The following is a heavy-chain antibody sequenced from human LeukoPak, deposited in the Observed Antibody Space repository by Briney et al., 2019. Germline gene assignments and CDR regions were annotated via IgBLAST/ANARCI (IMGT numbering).Heavy chain of an antibody. CDR1: GFTVSSNY. J-gene: IGHJ4*02. D-gene: IGHD6-19*01. Sequence: GGSLRLSCAASGFTVSSNYMSWVRQAPGKGLEWVSVIYSGGSTYYADSVKGRFTISRDNSKNTLYLQMNSLRAEDTAVYYCAKRHEASGWYGGTDYWGQGTLVTVSS. CDR3: AKRHEASGWYGGTDY. CDR2: IYSGGST. V-gene: IGHV3-53*01.